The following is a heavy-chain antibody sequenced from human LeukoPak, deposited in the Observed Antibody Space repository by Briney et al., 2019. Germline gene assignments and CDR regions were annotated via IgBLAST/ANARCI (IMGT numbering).Heavy chain of an antibody. D-gene: IGHD3-22*01. CDR3: AKSLGNYYDSSGYYSVDY. CDR2: ISGSGGST. CDR1: GFTFSSYA. Sequence: GGSLRLSCAASGFTFSSYAMSWVRQAPGKGLEWVSAISGSGGSTYYADSAKGRFTISRDNSKNTLYLQMNSLRAEDTAVYYCAKSLGNYYDSSGYYSVDYWGQGTLVTVSS. J-gene: IGHJ4*02. V-gene: IGHV3-23*01.